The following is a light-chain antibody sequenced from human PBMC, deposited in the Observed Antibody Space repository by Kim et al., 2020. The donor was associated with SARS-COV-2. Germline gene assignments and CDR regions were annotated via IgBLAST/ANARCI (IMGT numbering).Light chain of an antibody. CDR2: RDD. Sequence: QPVLTQTPSASGTPGRRVTISCSGSMSNIGRNFVSWYQQFPGTAPKVLIYRDDQRPSGVPDRFSASKSGSSASLAISGLRSEDEADYYCASWDDSLIGHVFGGGTQLTVL. CDR1: MSNIGRNF. J-gene: IGLJ2*01. V-gene: IGLV1-47*01. CDR3: ASWDDSLIGHV.